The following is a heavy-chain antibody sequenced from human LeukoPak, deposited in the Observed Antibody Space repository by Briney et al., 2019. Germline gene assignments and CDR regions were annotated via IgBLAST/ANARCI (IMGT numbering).Heavy chain of an antibody. CDR2: INHNSGGT. CDR1: GYTFTDYY. D-gene: IGHD6-19*01. Sequence: AASVKVSCKASGYTFTDYYMHWVRQAPGQGLEWMGWINHNSGGTNYAQKFQGRVTMTRDTSISTACMELSSLRSEDTAVYYCARDQWLVRGEFDYWGQGTLVTVSS. V-gene: IGHV1-2*02. CDR3: ARDQWLVRGEFDY. J-gene: IGHJ4*02.